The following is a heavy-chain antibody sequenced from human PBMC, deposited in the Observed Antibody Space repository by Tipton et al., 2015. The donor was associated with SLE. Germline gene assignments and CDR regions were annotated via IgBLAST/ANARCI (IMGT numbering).Heavy chain of an antibody. CDR2: IYYNGST. CDR3: ARQGAVAGFGY. CDR1: GGSISSYY. D-gene: IGHD6-19*01. J-gene: IGHJ4*02. Sequence: TLSLTCTVSGGSISSYYWSWIRQPPGKRLEWIGYIYYNGSTNYNPSLKSRVTISVDTSKNQFSLKLSSVTAADTAVYHCARQGAVAGFGYWGQGTLVTVSP. V-gene: IGHV4-59*08.